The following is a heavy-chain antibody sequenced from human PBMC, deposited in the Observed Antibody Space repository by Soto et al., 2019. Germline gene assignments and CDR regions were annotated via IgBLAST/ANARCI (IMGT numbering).Heavy chain of an antibody. CDR1: GFTFSTYG. V-gene: IGHV3-23*01. J-gene: IGHJ6*02. Sequence: GGSLRLSCAASGFTFSTYGVSWVRQAPGKGLEWVSGISGSGGTTYYADSVKGRFTISRDNSKSTLYLQMNSLRAEDTAVYYCAKGRGDGTSHRYYYGMDVWGQGTTVTVSS. CDR2: ISGSGGTT. CDR3: AKGRGDGTSHRYYYGMDV. D-gene: IGHD1-1*01.